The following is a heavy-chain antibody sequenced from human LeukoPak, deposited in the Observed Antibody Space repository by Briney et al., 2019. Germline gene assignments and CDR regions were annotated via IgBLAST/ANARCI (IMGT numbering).Heavy chain of an antibody. J-gene: IGHJ6*03. D-gene: IGHD6-6*01. Sequence: PGGSLRLSCAASGFTFSDYYMAWIRQAPGKGLEWVSYISSSSSTIYYADSVKGRFTISRDNAKNSLYLQMNSLRAEDTAVYYCARGSSSSSYYYYYMDVWGKGTTVTVSS. CDR2: ISSSSSTI. CDR1: GFTFSDYY. CDR3: ARGSSSSSYYYYYMDV. V-gene: IGHV3-11*04.